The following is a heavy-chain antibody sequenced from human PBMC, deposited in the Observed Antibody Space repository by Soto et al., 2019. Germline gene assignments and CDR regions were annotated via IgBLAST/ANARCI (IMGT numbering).Heavy chain of an antibody. CDR2: IFWDDDK. V-gene: IGHV2-5*02. CDR3: AHTLHGITVTTLGYWYFDL. Sequence: QITLKESGPPVVKPTQTLTLTCTFSGFSFNTGGVGVGWVRQPPGKALEWLALIFWDDDKRYSPSLKSRLTITKDTSKNQVVLTMTNVDPVDTATYYCAHTLHGITVTTLGYWYFDLWGRGTLVTVSS. D-gene: IGHD4-4*01. J-gene: IGHJ2*01. CDR1: GFSFNTGGVG.